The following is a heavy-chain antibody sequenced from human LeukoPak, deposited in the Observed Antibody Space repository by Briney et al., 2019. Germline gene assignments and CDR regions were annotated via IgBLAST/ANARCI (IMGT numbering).Heavy chain of an antibody. Sequence: GASVKVSCKASGGTFSSYAISWVRQAPGQGLEWMGGIIPIFGTANYAQEFQGRVTITADESTSTAYMELSSLRSEDTAVYYCARGVTAMVNSFDYWGQGTLVTVSS. J-gene: IGHJ4*02. CDR3: ARGVTAMVNSFDY. CDR2: IIPIFGTA. V-gene: IGHV1-69*13. D-gene: IGHD5-18*01. CDR1: GGTFSSYA.